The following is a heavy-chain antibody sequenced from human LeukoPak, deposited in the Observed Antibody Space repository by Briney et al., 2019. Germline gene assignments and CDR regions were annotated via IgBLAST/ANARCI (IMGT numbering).Heavy chain of an antibody. CDR3: ARRPSLVYFDY. J-gene: IGHJ4*02. Sequence: PSETLSLTCTVSGGSISSSSYYWGWIRQPPGKGLEWIGSIYYSGSTYYNPSLKSRVTISVDTSKNQFSLKLSSVTAADTAVYYCARRPSLVYFDYRGQGTLVTVSS. V-gene: IGHV4-39*01. CDR1: GGSISSSSYY. CDR2: IYYSGST.